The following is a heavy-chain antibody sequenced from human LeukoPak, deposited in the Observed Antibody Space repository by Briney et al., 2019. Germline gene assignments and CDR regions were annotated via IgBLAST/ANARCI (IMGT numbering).Heavy chain of an antibody. V-gene: IGHV1-24*01. CDR2: FDPEDGEP. D-gene: IGHD1-26*01. CDR3: ATADKWEPLDY. J-gene: IGHJ4*02. CDR1: GGTFSSYA. Sequence: GASVKVSCKASGGTFSSYAISWVRQAPGQWLEWMGGFDPEDGEPIFAQNFQGRFSMTEDTSTDTAYMELSRLRPEDTAVYYCATADKWEPLDYWGQGTLVTVSS.